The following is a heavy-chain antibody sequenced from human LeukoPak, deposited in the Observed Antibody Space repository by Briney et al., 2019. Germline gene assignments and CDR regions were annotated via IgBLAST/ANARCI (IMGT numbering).Heavy chain of an antibody. J-gene: IGHJ4*02. V-gene: IGHV3-23*01. CDR3: ATPRPGIAAAGIRGYDY. Sequence: SGGSLRLSCAASGFTFSSYAMSWVRQAPGKGLEWVSAISGSGGSTYYADSVKGRFTISRDNSKNTLYLQMNSLRAEDTAVYYCATPRPGIAAAGIRGYDYWGQGTLVTVSS. CDR1: GFTFSSYA. CDR2: ISGSGGST. D-gene: IGHD6-13*01.